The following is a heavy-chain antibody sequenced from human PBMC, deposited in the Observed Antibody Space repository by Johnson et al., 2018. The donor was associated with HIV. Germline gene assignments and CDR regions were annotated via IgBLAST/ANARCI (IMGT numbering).Heavy chain of an antibody. J-gene: IGHJ3*02. V-gene: IGHV3-20*04. CDR1: GFTFSSYW. CDR3: ATPQEGYSAFDI. CDR2: INWHGGST. D-gene: IGHD2-15*01. Sequence: VQLVESGGGLVQPGGSLRLSCAASGFTFSSYWMSWVRQTPGKGLEWVYGINWHGGSTGYADSVKGRFTISRDNTKNSVYLQMNSLRAEDTAVYYCATPQEGYSAFDIWGQGTMVTVSS.